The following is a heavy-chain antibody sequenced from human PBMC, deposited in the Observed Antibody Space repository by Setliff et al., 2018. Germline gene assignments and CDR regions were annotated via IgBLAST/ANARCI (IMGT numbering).Heavy chain of an antibody. V-gene: IGHV4-59*01. J-gene: IGHJ4*02. CDR2: LYYNGAT. Sequence: SETLSLTCSVSGASISSNYWSWIRQSPGKGLEWIGYLYYNGATRFGPSLKSRATISLGTSRNQFSLRLTSVTAADTAVYYCASTPRRGLDIRTRVGAFDSWGQGTVVTVSS. CDR3: ASTPRRGLDIRTRVGAFDS. CDR1: GASISSNY. D-gene: IGHD1-26*01.